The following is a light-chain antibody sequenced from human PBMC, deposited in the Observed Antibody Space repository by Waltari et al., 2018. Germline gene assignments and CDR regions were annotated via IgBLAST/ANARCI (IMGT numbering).Light chain of an antibody. Sequence: DIQMTQSPSSLSASVGDRVTITCRASQSISSYLTWYQQKPGKAPKLLIYAASSLQSGVPSRCSGSGSGTDFTLTISSLQPEDCATYYCQQSYSTPITFGQGTRLEI. CDR3: QQSYSTPIT. CDR2: AAS. V-gene: IGKV1-39*01. J-gene: IGKJ5*01. CDR1: QSISSY.